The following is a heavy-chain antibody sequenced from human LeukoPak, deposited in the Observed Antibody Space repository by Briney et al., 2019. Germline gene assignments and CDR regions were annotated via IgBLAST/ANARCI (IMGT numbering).Heavy chain of an antibody. V-gene: IGHV3-30*18. CDR2: ISYDGSNK. D-gene: IGHD6-19*01. CDR3: AKGLVAGSQYFDY. J-gene: IGHJ4*02. CDR1: GFTFSSYG. Sequence: GGSLRLSCAASGFTFSSYGMHWVRQAPGKGLEWVAVISYDGSNKYYADSVKGRFTISRDNSKNTLYLQLNSLRAEDTAVYFCAKGLVAGSQYFDYWGQGTLVTVSS.